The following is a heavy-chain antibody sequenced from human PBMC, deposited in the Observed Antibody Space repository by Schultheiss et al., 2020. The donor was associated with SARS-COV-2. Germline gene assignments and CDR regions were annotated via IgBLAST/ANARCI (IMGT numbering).Heavy chain of an antibody. CDR3: ARGHYDYVWGSYRYGFDY. Sequence: GSLRLSCAVYGGSFSGYYWSWIRQPPGKGLEWIGEINHSGSTNYNPSLKSRVTISVDTSKNQFSLKLSSVTAADTAVYYCARGHYDYVWGSYRYGFDYWGQGTLVTVSS. CDR1: GGSFSGYY. D-gene: IGHD3-16*02. V-gene: IGHV4-34*01. J-gene: IGHJ4*02. CDR2: INHSGST.